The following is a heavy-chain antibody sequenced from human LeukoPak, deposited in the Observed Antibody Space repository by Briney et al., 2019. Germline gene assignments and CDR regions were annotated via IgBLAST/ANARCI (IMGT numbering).Heavy chain of an antibody. J-gene: IGHJ4*02. CDR2: IDPNNADT. V-gene: IGHV1-2*02. Sequence: AASVKVSCKTSGYTFSDYYIHWVRQAPGQGPEWMGWIDPNNADTMYTEKFQGRVSMTRDTSLTTVYLELSTLRSDDTAVFYCATAEKVGTTFALDYWGQGTLVTVSS. CDR1: GYTFSDYY. D-gene: IGHD1-26*01. CDR3: ATAEKVGTTFALDY.